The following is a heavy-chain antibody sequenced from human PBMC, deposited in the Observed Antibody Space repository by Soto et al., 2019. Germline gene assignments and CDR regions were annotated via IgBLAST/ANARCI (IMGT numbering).Heavy chain of an antibody. Sequence: PGGSLRLSCAASGFTFSSYWMHWVRQAPGKGLVWVSRINSDGSSTSYADSVKGRFTISRDNAKNTLYLQMNSLRAEDTAVYYCARESVGWSTTYYYYYGMDVWGQGTTVTVSS. CDR2: INSDGSST. V-gene: IGHV3-74*01. J-gene: IGHJ6*02. CDR3: ARESVGWSTTYYYYYGMDV. D-gene: IGHD6-19*01. CDR1: GFTFSSYW.